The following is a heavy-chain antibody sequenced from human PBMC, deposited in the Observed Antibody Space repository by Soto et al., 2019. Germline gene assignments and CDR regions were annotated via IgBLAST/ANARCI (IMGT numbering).Heavy chain of an antibody. CDR1: GGSISSYF. CDR2: IHYNGNT. V-gene: IGHV4-59*01. Sequence: SETLSLTCTVSGGSISSYFWSGIRQPPGKGLGWIGYIHYNGNTNYDPSLKSRVTISLDTSKNHFSLRLNSVTAADTAVYYCARGGYYDTSGQRPLDSWGQGTLVTVSS. D-gene: IGHD3-22*01. CDR3: ARGGYYDTSGQRPLDS. J-gene: IGHJ5*01.